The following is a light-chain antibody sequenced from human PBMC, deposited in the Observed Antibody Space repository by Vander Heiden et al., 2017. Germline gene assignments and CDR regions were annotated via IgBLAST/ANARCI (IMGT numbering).Light chain of an antibody. Sequence: EIVLTQSPGTLSLSPGERATLSCMASQSVSSTYLAWYQQKPGQAPRLLIYGASSRATGIPDRFSGSGSGTDFTLTINRLEPEDFAVYYCQQDGSSPLTFGGGTKVEIK. CDR3: QQDGSSPLT. J-gene: IGKJ4*01. CDR2: GAS. CDR1: QSVSSTY. V-gene: IGKV3-20*01.